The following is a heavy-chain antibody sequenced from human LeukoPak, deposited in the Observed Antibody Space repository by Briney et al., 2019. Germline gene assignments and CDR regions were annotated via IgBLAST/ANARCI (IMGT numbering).Heavy chain of an antibody. Sequence: GSSVKVSCKASGGTFSSYAIRWVRQAPGQGVEGMGGIIPILGTANYAQKFQGRVTITADESTSTAYMELSSLRSEDTAVYYCARSQYCSSTSCPVGYWGQGTLVTVSS. CDR1: GGTFSSYA. J-gene: IGHJ4*02. D-gene: IGHD2-2*01. CDR3: ARSQYCSSTSCPVGY. V-gene: IGHV1-69*01. CDR2: IIPILGTA.